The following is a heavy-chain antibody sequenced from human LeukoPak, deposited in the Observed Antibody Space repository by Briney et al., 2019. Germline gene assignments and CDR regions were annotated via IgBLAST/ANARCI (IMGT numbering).Heavy chain of an antibody. Sequence: PGGSLRLSCAASGFTFSSYWMSWVRQAPGKGLEWVANIKQDGSEKYYVDSVKGRFTISRDNAKNSLYLQMNDLRAEDTAVYYCVRHGDTDSCLANWGQGTLVTVSS. J-gene: IGHJ4*02. CDR1: GFTFSSYW. V-gene: IGHV3-7*01. CDR3: VRHGDTDSCLAN. CDR2: IKQDGSEK. D-gene: IGHD2-2*01.